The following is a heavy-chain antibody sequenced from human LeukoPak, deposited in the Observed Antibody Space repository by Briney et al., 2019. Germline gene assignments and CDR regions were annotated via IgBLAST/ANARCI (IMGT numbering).Heavy chain of an antibody. CDR3: ARQPNIGWGNWFDP. Sequence: PPETLSLTCTVSGGSISTYYWSWIRQPPGKGLEWIGYIYYSGSTNYNPSFKSLVTISLDTSKIQFSLTLSSVTAADTAVYYCARQPNIGWGNWFDPWGQGTLVTVSS. D-gene: IGHD6-19*01. V-gene: IGHV4-59*08. CDR2: IYYSGST. CDR1: GGSISTYY. J-gene: IGHJ5*02.